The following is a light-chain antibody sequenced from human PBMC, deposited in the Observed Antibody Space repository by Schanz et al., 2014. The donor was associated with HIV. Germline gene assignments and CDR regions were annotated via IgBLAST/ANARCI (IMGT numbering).Light chain of an antibody. J-gene: IGKJ1*01. CDR2: GAS. CDR3: QQYGSPPWT. Sequence: EIVLTQSPVTLSLSPGERATLSCRASQSISTYLAWYQQRPGQAPRLLIYGASSRATGIPDRFSGSGSGTDFTLTISRLEPEDFAMYYCQQYGSPPWTFGQGTKVEVK. V-gene: IGKV3-20*01. CDR1: QSISTY.